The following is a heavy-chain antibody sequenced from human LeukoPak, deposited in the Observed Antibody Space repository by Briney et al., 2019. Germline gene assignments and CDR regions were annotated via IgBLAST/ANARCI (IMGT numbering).Heavy chain of an antibody. CDR2: ISPNSGGT. CDR3: ARHRGYTYGNYYYYYMDV. CDR1: GYSFSGHY. D-gene: IGHD5-18*01. V-gene: IGHV1-2*02. J-gene: IGHJ6*03. Sequence: ASVKVSCKASGYSFSGHYMHWVRQAPGQGPEWMGWISPNSGGTNYAQKFQGRVTMTGDTSISTAYMELSSLRSDDTAVYYCARHRGYTYGNYYYYYMDVWGKGTTVTISS.